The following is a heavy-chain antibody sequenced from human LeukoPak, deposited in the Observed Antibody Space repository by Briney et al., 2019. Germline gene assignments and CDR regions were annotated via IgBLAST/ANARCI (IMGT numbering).Heavy chain of an antibody. D-gene: IGHD3-3*01. CDR2: ISWNSGSI. CDR3: AKGRTGYYTPAYFDY. CDR1: GLTFDDYA. Sequence: GGSLRLSCAASGLTFDDYAMHWVRQAPGKGLEWVSGISWNSGSIGYADSVKGRFTISRDNAKNSLYLQMNSLRAEDTALYYCAKGRTGYYTPAYFDYWGQGTLVTISS. V-gene: IGHV3-9*01. J-gene: IGHJ4*02.